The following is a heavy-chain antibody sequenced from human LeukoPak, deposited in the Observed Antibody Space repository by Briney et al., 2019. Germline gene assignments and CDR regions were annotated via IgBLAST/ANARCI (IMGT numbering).Heavy chain of an antibody. CDR1: GGSFSGYY. J-gene: IGHJ4*02. V-gene: IGHV4-34*01. CDR3: ARDLPYCSGGSCYSGYYFDY. D-gene: IGHD2-15*01. CDR2: INHSGST. Sequence: SETLSLTCAVYGGSFSGYYWSWIRQPPGKGLEWIGEINHSGSTNYNPSLKSRVTISVDTSKNQFSLKLSSVTAADTAVYYCARDLPYCSGGSCYSGYYFDYWGQGTLVTVSS.